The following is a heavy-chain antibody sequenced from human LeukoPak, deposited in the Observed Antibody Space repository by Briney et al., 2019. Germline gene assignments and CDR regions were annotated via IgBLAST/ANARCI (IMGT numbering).Heavy chain of an antibody. Sequence: GGSLRPSCAASGFTFSSYWMSWVRQAPGKGLEWVANIKQDGSEKYYVDSVKGRFTISRDNAKNSLYLQMNSLRAEDTAVYYCARDLTHKYYYDSSGYPNPLDYWGQGTLVTVSS. V-gene: IGHV3-7*01. D-gene: IGHD3-22*01. CDR3: ARDLTHKYYYDSSGYPNPLDY. J-gene: IGHJ4*02. CDR2: IKQDGSEK. CDR1: GFTFSSYW.